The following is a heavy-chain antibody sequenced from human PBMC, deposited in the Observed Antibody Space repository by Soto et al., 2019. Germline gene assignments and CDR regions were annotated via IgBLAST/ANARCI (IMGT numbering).Heavy chain of an antibody. CDR1: GVSFNPED. J-gene: IGHJ4*01. V-gene: IGHV3-48*03. D-gene: IGHD5-12*01. Sequence: GGSLRLFCQVPGVSFNPEDMSWVRQAPGTGLGWITNSSVSGYTENYSDSVKGRFTIATDNARNSLFVQMSSRRAEDTAVYYCARVKLVAVASQFSYYYNTWGQGTQGT. CDR3: ARVKLVAVASQFSYYYNT. CDR2: SSVSGYTE.